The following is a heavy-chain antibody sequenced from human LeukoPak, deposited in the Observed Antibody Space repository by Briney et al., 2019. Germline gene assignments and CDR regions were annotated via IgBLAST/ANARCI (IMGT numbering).Heavy chain of an antibody. Sequence: GGSLRLSCAASGFTFSSYAMHWVRQAPGKGLEWVAVISYDGSNKYYADSVEGRFTISSDNSKNTLYLQMNSLRAEDTAVYYCARDGLGFGELLPLFDYWGQGTLVTVSS. CDR2: ISYDGSNK. V-gene: IGHV3-30*04. J-gene: IGHJ4*02. D-gene: IGHD3-10*01. CDR3: ARDGLGFGELLPLFDY. CDR1: GFTFSSYA.